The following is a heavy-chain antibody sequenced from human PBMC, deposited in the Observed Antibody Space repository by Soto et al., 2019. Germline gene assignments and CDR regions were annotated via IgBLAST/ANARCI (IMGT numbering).Heavy chain of an antibody. J-gene: IGHJ4*02. D-gene: IGHD6-13*01. Sequence: EVQLVESGGGLVQPGGSLKLSCVASGFSFSAAAMHWVRQASGKGLEWVGRIRSKANNFVTAYAASVNGRFTISRDDSKNTAYLQMNSLKTEDTAVYFCAGPGYSNSWYEDYFDYWGQGTLVTVSS. V-gene: IGHV3-73*02. CDR1: GFSFSAAA. CDR3: AGPGYSNSWYEDYFDY. CDR2: IRSKANNFVT.